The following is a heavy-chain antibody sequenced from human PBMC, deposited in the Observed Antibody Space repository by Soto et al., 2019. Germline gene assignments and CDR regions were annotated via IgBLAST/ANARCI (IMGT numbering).Heavy chain of an antibody. CDR1: GYTFTGYY. Sequence: ASVKVSCKASGYTFTGYYMHWVRQAPGQGLEWMGWVNPNSGVINYAQKFQGRVTMIRDTSISAAYMELSRLRSDDTAAYYCARAGYNWNDAGKSFDYWGQGTLVTAPQ. J-gene: IGHJ4*02. CDR2: VNPNSGVI. D-gene: IGHD1-1*01. V-gene: IGHV1-2*02. CDR3: ARAGYNWNDAGKSFDY.